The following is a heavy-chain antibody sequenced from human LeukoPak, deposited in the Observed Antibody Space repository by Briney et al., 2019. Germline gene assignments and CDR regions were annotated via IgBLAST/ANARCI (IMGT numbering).Heavy chain of an antibody. J-gene: IGHJ6*03. CDR3: ATGGRVGATYYYYYMDV. D-gene: IGHD1-26*01. CDR2: FDPEDGET. V-gene: IGHV1-24*01. Sequence: ASVKVSCKVSGYTLTELSMHWVRQAPGKGLEWMGGFDPEDGETIYAQKFQGRVTMTEDTSTDTAYMELSSLRSEDTAVYYCATGGRVGATYYYYYMDVWGKGTTVTVSS. CDR1: GYTLTELS.